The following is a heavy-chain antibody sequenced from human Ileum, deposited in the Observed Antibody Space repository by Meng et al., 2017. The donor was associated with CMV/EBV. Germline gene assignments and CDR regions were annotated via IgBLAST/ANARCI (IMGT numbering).Heavy chain of an antibody. CDR2: ISHSGIT. CDR1: GGSLGYDY. J-gene: IGHJ4*02. Sequence: VFGGSLGYDYWTWIRQSPGKGLEWIGEISHSGITNYSPSLKSRVTISVDTSNNQVSLNLRSVTAADTAVYFCARGRGAYLSRQLDCWGQGTLVTVSS. CDR3: ARGRGAYLSRQLDC. V-gene: IGHV4-34*01. D-gene: IGHD3-16*01.